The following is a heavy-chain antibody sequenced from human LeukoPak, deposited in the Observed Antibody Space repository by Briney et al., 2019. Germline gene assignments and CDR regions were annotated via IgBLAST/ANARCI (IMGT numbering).Heavy chain of an antibody. J-gene: IGHJ4*02. V-gene: IGHV3-15*01. Sequence: MAGGSLRLSCAASGFTFSNAWMSWVRQAPGKGLEWVGRIKSNTDGGTADYAAPVKGRFTISRDDSKNTLYLQMNSLKSEDTAVYYCMRWEFPGGHWGQGTLVTVSS. D-gene: IGHD4-23*01. CDR1: GFTFSNAW. CDR2: IKSNTDGGTA. CDR3: MRWEFPGGH.